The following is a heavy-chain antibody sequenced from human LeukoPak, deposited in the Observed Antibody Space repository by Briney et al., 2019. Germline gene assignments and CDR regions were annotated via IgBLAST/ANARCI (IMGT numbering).Heavy chain of an antibody. CDR3: ATSSTPIVVGDY. V-gene: IGHV5-10-1*01. Sequence: GESLKISCTGSGYIFTSYWISWVRQMPWKGLEWMGRIDPSDSYTNYSPAFQGHVTISADKSISTAYLQWSSLQASDTAMYYCATSSTPIVVGDYWGQGTLVTVSS. CDR2: IDPSDSYT. D-gene: IGHD2-15*01. CDR1: GYIFTSYW. J-gene: IGHJ4*02.